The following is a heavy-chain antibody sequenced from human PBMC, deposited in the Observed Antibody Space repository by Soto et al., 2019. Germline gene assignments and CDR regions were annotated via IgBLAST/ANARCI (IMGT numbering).Heavy chain of an antibody. CDR2: ISYDGSNK. CDR1: GFTFSSYA. CDR3: ARDRGTGTTVFGYYGMDV. J-gene: IGHJ6*02. V-gene: IGHV3-30-3*01. Sequence: SLRLSCAASGFTFSSYAMHWVRQAPGKGLEWVAVISYDGSNKYYADSVKGRFTISRDNSKNTLYLQMNSLRAEDTAVYYCARDRGTGTTVFGYYGMDVWGQGTTVTV. D-gene: IGHD1-7*01.